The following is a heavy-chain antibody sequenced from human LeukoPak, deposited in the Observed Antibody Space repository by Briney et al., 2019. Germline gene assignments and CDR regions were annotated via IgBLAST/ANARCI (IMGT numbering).Heavy chain of an antibody. V-gene: IGHV4-39*01. CDR3: ARARYSYGLADS. CDR2: IYYSGST. CDR1: GGSISSSSYY. Sequence: SETPSLTCTVSGGSISSSSYYWGWIRQPPGKGLGWIGSIYYSGSTYYNPSLKSRVTISVDTSKNQFSLKLSSVTAADTAVYYCARARYSYGLADSWGQGTLVTVSS. J-gene: IGHJ4*02. D-gene: IGHD5-18*01.